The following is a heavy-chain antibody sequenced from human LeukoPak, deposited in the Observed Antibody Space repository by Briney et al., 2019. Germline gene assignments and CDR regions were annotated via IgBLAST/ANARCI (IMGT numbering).Heavy chain of an antibody. CDR3: SRGLHDYGDSNYYFDQ. Sequence: GGSLRLSCTASGFTFGADAWSWFRQAPGKGLEWISFIRKKGYGETTDYAASVRGRFTISRDDAKSIAYLQMNSLKTEDTALYYCSRGLHDYGDSNYYFDQWGRGTLVTVSS. CDR2: IRKKGYGETT. V-gene: IGHV3-49*03. CDR1: GFTFGADA. J-gene: IGHJ4*02. D-gene: IGHD4-17*01.